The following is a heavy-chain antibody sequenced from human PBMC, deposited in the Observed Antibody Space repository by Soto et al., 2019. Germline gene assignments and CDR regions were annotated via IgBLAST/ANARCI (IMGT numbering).Heavy chain of an antibody. CDR1: GGTFSSYA. V-gene: IGHV1-69*01. Sequence: QVQLVQSGAEVKKPGSSVKVSCKASGGTFSSYAISWVRQAPGQGLEWMGGIIPIFGTANYAQKFQGRVTITADESTSTAYMELSSLRSEDTAVYYCARSDIVGVPAAMGGYYYYGMDVWGQGTTVTVSS. J-gene: IGHJ6*02. D-gene: IGHD2-2*01. CDR3: ARSDIVGVPAAMGGYYYYGMDV. CDR2: IIPIFGTA.